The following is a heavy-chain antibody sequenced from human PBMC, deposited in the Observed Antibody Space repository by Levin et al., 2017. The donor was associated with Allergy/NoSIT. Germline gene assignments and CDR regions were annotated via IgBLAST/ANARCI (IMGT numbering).Heavy chain of an antibody. CDR1: GFTFSSYA. CDR3: ARVNLRSLRSYYFDY. CDR2: ISYDGSNK. Sequence: LSLTCAASGFTFSSYAMHWVRQAPGKGLEWVAVISYDGSNKYYADSVKGRFTISRDNSKNTLYLQMNSLRAEDTAVYYCARVNLRSLRSYYFDYWGQGTLVTVSS. V-gene: IGHV3-30-3*01. D-gene: IGHD1-14*01. J-gene: IGHJ4*02.